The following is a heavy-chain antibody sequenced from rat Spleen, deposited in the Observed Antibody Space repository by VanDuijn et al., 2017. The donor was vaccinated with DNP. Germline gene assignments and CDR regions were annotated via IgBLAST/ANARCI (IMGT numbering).Heavy chain of an antibody. D-gene: IGHD1-1*01. J-gene: IGHJ3*01. CDR1: GFTFSNYG. V-gene: IGHV5-62*01. Sequence: AVQLVESGGGLVQPGKSLKLSCSASGFTFSNYGMHWIRQAPGKGLNWVAFISSTSGTVYTDAVRERFTISRDNAEDTLYLQLNSLKSEDTAIYYCARSSYYSAQRFAYWGQGTLVTVSS. CDR3: ARSSYYSAQRFAY. CDR2: ISSTSGT.